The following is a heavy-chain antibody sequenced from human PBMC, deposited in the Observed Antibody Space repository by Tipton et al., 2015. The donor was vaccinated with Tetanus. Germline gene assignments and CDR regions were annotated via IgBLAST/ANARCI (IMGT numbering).Heavy chain of an antibody. D-gene: IGHD4-17*01. V-gene: IGHV4-59*01. J-gene: IGHJ4*02. CDR2: IYYSGST. Sequence: TLSLTCTVSGGSISSYYWSWIRQPPGKGLEWIGYIYYSGSTNYNPSLKSRVTISVDTSKNQFSLKLSSVTAADTAVYYCARHKNDYGDAIGYWGQGTLVTVSS. CDR1: GGSISSYY. CDR3: ARHKNDYGDAIGY.